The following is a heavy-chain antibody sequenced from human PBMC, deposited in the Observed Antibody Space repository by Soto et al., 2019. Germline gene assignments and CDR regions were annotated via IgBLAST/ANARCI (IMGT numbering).Heavy chain of an antibody. D-gene: IGHD3-10*01. J-gene: IGHJ6*02. CDR3: ARQGFGPLHGLVDV. CDR1: GYSFSSYW. Sequence: GESLKISCKASGYSFSSYWIGWVRQMPGKGLEWMGIIYPGDSDTKYNPSLQSRVAISLDTSKSQFSLKVTSVTATDTAVYYCARQGFGPLHGLVDVWGQGTTVTVSS. V-gene: IGHV5-51*01. CDR2: IYPGDSDT.